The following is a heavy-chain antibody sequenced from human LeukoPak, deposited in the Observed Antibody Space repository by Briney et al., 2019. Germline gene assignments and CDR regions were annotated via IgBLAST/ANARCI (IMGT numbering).Heavy chain of an antibody. CDR1: GFTFSSYA. V-gene: IGHV3-23*01. Sequence: TGGSLRLSCAASGFTFSSYAMSWVRQAPGKGLEWVSAISGSGGSTYYADSVKGRFTISRDNSKNTLYLQMNSLRAEDTAVYYCAKPFTYCGGDCYSLYYYGMDVWGQGTTVTVSS. CDR3: AKPFTYCGGDCYSLYYYGMDV. J-gene: IGHJ6*02. D-gene: IGHD2-21*02. CDR2: ISGSGGST.